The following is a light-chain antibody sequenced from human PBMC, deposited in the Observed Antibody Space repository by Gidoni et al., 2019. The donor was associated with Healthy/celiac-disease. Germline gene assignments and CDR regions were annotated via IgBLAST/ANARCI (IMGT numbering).Light chain of an antibody. J-gene: IGLJ2*01. Sequence: SYELTQPPSVSVSPGPTASITCSGDKLGDKYACWYQQKPGQSPVRVIYQDSKRPSGIPERFSGSNSGNTATLTISGTQAMDEADYYCQAWDSSVFGGGTKLTVL. CDR1: KLGDKY. CDR3: QAWDSSV. CDR2: QDS. V-gene: IGLV3-1*01.